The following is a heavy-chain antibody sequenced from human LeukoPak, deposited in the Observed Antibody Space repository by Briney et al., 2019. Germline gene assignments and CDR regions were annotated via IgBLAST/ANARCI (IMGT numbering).Heavy chain of an antibody. Sequence: PGGSLRLSCVASGFTVSNNHMSWVRQAPGKGLEWVSTIYNDGNTYYADSVKGRFTISRDNSKNTLHLQMNSLRAEDTAVYYCTRDGTPETIWSGYYIDYWGQGTLVTVSS. J-gene: IGHJ4*02. CDR3: TRDGTPETIWSGYYIDY. V-gene: IGHV3-66*01. D-gene: IGHD3-3*01. CDR2: IYNDGNT. CDR1: GFTVSNNH.